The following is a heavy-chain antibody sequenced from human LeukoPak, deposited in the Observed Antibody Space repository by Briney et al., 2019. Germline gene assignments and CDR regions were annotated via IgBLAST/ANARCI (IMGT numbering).Heavy chain of an antibody. CDR3: ARDQGGIVVVVAANHYYYGMDV. CDR1: GGTFSSYA. D-gene: IGHD2-15*01. J-gene: IGHJ6*02. V-gene: IGHV1-69*04. Sequence: GASVKVSCKASGGTFSSYAISWVRQAPGQGLEWMGRIIPILGIANYAQKFQGRVTITADKSTSTAYMELSSLRSEDTAVYYCARDQGGIVVVVAANHYYYGMDVWGQGTTVTVSS. CDR2: IIPILGIA.